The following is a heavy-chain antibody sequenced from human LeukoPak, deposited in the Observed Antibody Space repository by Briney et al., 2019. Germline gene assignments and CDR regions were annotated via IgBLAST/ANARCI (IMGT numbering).Heavy chain of an antibody. J-gene: IGHJ6*02. V-gene: IGHV4-34*01. Sequence: SETLSLTCAVYGGSFSGYYWSWIRQPPGKGLEWIGEINHSGSTNYNPSLKSRVTISVDTSKNQFSLKLSSVTAADTAVYYCARGGDSSGWYLYYYGMDVWGQGTTVTVSS. CDR2: INHSGST. CDR1: GGSFSGYY. CDR3: ARGGDSSGWYLYYYGMDV. D-gene: IGHD6-19*01.